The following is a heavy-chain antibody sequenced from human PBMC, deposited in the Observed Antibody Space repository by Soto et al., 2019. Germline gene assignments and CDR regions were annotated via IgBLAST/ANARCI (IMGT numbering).Heavy chain of an antibody. J-gene: IGHJ4*01. V-gene: IGHV3-23*01. Sequence: GGSLRLSCAASGFTFSRYDMHWVRQAPGKGLEWVSGISGSGGAAYYADSVRGRFSISRDNSKDTLFLQMNSLRAEDTAIYYFPKKDVAARPPLDWGHGILVTVPS. D-gene: IGHD6-6*01. CDR3: PKKDVAARPPLD. CDR2: ISGSGGAA. CDR1: GFTFSRYD.